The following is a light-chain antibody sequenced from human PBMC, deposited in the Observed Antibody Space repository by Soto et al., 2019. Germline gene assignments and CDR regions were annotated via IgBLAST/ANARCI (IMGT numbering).Light chain of an antibody. Sequence: PGERATVSCRASQSVGGSSLAWYQQRPGQAPRLLIYDTSKRATGIPDRFSGSGSGTDFTLTISRLEPEDFATYYCQQYNTFWTFGPGTKVDIK. CDR3: QQYNTFWT. J-gene: IGKJ1*01. CDR2: DTS. CDR1: QSVGGSS. V-gene: IGKV3-20*01.